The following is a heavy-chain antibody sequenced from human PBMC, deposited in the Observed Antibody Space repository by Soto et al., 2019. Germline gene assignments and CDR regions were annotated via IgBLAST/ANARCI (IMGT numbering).Heavy chain of an antibody. CDR3: AKRRYSSSWYMWRGMDV. CDR1: GFTFSSYG. V-gene: IGHV3-30*18. CDR2: ISYDGSNK. Sequence: PGGSLRLSCAASGFTFSSYGMHWVRQAPGKGLEWVAVISYDGSNKYYADSVKGRFTISRDNSKNTLYLQMNSLRAEDTAVYYCAKRRYSSSWYMWRGMDVWGQGTTVTVSS. D-gene: IGHD6-13*01. J-gene: IGHJ6*02.